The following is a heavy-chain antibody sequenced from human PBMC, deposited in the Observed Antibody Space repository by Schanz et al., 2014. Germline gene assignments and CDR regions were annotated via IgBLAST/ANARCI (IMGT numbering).Heavy chain of an antibody. D-gene: IGHD6-13*01. CDR1: GFTFSTYA. CDR3: AKDRTKQLSAFDV. J-gene: IGHJ3*01. V-gene: IGHV3-30*07. CDR2: ISNDGSSK. Sequence: VQLLESGGGVVQPGRSLRLSCAASGFTFSTYAMHWVRQAPGKGLEWVAYISNDGSSKYYADSVKGRFTISRDNSKDTLYLQMISVAAEDTAVYYCAKDRTKQLSAFDVWGQGTMVTVSS.